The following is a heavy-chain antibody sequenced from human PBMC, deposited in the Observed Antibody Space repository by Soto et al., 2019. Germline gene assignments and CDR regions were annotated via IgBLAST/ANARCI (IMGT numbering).Heavy chain of an antibody. Sequence: PSETLSLTCTVSGDPVSSSSYYWGWIRQPPGKGLEWIGSIYYSGSTNYNPSLKSRVTISVDTSKNQFSLKLSSVTAADTAVYYCARLRYYYYGMDVWGQGTTVTVSS. CDR3: ARLRYYYYGMDV. J-gene: IGHJ6*02. CDR2: IYYSGST. V-gene: IGHV4-39*07. CDR1: GDPVSSSSYY.